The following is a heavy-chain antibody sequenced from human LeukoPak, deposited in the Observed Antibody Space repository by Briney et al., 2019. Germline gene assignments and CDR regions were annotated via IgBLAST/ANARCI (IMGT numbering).Heavy chain of an antibody. CDR2: ISAYNGNT. D-gene: IGHD3-22*01. J-gene: IGHJ4*02. CDR1: GYTFTSYG. V-gene: IGHV1-18*01. Sequence: ASVKVSCKASGYTFTSYGISWVRQAPGQGLEWMGWISAYNGNTNYAQKLQGRVTMTTDTSTSTAYMELRSLRSDDTAVYYCAXXXXXXXXXSSGYYLFDYWGQGTLVTVSS. CDR3: AXXXXXXXXXSSGYYLFDY.